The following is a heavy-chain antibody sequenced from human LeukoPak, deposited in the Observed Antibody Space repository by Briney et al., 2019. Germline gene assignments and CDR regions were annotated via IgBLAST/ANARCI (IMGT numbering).Heavy chain of an antibody. CDR3: AELGITMIGGV. D-gene: IGHD3-10*02. J-gene: IGHJ6*03. CDR1: GFTFSSDW. Sequence: GGALRLSCEASGFTFSSDWMTWVRQAPGKGLEWVANIKQDGSEKKDLDSVKGRFTTSRDNAKNSMYLQMNSLRAEDTAVYYCAELGITMIGGVWGKGTTVTIAS. CDR2: IKQDGSEK. V-gene: IGHV3-7*01.